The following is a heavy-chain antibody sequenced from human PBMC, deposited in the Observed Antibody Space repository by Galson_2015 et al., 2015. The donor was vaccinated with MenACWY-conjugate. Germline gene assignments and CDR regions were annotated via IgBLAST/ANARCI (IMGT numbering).Heavy chain of an antibody. J-gene: IGHJ4*02. CDR3: ARAHSSGYYLEFDY. D-gene: IGHD3-22*01. Sequence: SLRLSCAASGFTVSSNSMSWVRQAPGKGLEWVSVIYSGGSTYYADSVKGRFTISRHNSKNTLYLQMNSLRAEDTAVYYCARAHSSGYYLEFDYWGQGTLVTVSS. V-gene: IGHV3-53*04. CDR1: GFTVSSNS. CDR2: IYSGGST.